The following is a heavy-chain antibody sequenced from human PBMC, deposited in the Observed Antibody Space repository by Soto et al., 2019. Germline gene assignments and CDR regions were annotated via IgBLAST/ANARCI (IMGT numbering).Heavy chain of an antibody. CDR3: ARILGYSNGYPCDY. CDR2: IYSGGST. V-gene: IGHV3-53*01. J-gene: IGHJ4*02. Sequence: GGSLRLSCAASGFTVSSNYMSWVRQAPGKGLEWVSVIYSGGSTYYADSVKGRFTISRDNSKNTLYIQINSLRAEDTAVYYCARILGYSNGYPCDYWGQGTLVSVSS. CDR1: GFTVSSNY. D-gene: IGHD5-18*01.